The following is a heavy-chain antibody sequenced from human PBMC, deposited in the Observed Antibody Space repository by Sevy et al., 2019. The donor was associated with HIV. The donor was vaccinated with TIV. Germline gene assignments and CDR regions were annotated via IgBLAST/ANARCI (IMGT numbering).Heavy chain of an antibody. CDR2: IVVGSGNT. J-gene: IGHJ6*02. CDR1: GFTFTSSA. CDR3: AADGVTYYDFWSGYCTDYCHYGMDV. Sequence: ASVKVSCKASGFTFTSSAVQWVRQARGQRLEWIGWIVVGSGNTNYAQKFQERVTITRDMSTSTAYMELSSLRSEDTAVYYCAADGVTYYDFWSGYCTDYCHYGMDVWGQGTTVTVSS. D-gene: IGHD3-3*01. V-gene: IGHV1-58*01.